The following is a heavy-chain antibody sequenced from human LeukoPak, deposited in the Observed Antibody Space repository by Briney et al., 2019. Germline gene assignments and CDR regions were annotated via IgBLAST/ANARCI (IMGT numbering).Heavy chain of an antibody. CDR2: INTDGRTT. D-gene: IGHD6-6*01. CDR1: GFSFSSYW. J-gene: IGHJ3*02. V-gene: IGHV3-74*01. Sequence: GGSLRLSCAASGFSFSSYWMNWVRQAPGKGLVWVAHINTDGRTTTYADSVKGRFTVARDNAKNSLYLQMNSLRAEDTAVYYCARDGEYSSSSGVFDIWGQGTMVTVSS. CDR3: ARDGEYSSSSGVFDI.